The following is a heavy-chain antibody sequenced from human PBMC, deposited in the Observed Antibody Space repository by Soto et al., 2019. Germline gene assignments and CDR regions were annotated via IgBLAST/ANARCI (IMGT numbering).Heavy chain of an antibody. CDR3: ARARGMTTVPNMLFDI. CDR1: GFILSSDW. CDR2: IREDGSQK. V-gene: IGHV3-7*03. Sequence: GGSLRLSCAVSGFILSSDWMSWVRQAPGKGLEWVAYIREDGSQKYFVDSVEGRFTISRDNAKNSLYLQMNSLRAEDTAVYYCARARGMTTVPNMLFDIWGQGTMVTVSS. D-gene: IGHD4-17*01. J-gene: IGHJ3*02.